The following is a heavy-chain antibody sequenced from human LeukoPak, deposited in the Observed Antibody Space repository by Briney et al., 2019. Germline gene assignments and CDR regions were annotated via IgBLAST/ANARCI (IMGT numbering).Heavy chain of an antibody. Sequence: GGSLRLSCAASGFTFSSYSKNWVRQAPGKGLEWISSISSSSSYIYYADSVKGRFTISRDNAKNSLYLQVNSLRAEDTAVYYCARDGVVVVPAAIVFDAFDIWGQGTMVTVSS. J-gene: IGHJ3*02. V-gene: IGHV3-21*01. CDR3: ARDGVVVVPAAIVFDAFDI. D-gene: IGHD2-2*01. CDR2: ISSSSSYI. CDR1: GFTFSSYS.